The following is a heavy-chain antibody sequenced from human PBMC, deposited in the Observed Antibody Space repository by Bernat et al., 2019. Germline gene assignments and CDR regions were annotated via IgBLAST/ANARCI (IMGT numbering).Heavy chain of an antibody. D-gene: IGHD6-13*01. Sequence: EVQLLESGGGFVQPGGSLRLSCAASGFPLNNYAMSWVRQAPGKGLEWVSAIAGSSRDTYYADSVKGRFSISRDHSKNTLSLQMNSLRVDDTAVYYWAKGSSSGRPYYFDSGGQETLSTVSP. CDR1: GFPLNNYA. V-gene: IGHV3-23*01. J-gene: IGHJ4*02. CDR3: AKGSSSGRPYYFDS. CDR2: IAGSSRDT.